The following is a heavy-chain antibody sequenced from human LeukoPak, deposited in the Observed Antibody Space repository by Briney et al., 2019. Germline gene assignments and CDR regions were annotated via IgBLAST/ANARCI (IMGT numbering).Heavy chain of an antibody. V-gene: IGHV4-61*02. CDR2: IYTSGST. CDR1: GGSISSGSYY. J-gene: IGHJ4*02. Sequence: SETLSLTCTVSGGSISSGSYYWSWVRQPAGKGLEWIGRIYTSGSTNYNPSLKSRVTISVDTSKNQFSLELSSVTAADTAVYYCASEESIVGAIPTNWGQGTLVTVSS. D-gene: IGHD1-26*01. CDR3: ASEESIVGAIPTN.